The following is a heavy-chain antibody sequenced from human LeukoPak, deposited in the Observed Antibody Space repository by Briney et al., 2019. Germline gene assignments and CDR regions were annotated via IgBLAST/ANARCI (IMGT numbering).Heavy chain of an antibody. D-gene: IGHD3-3*01. CDR3: ARDGTLITTPLLLRDDAFDI. CDR1: GGTFSSYA. CDR2: IITIFGTA. Sequence: SSVKVSCKASGGTFSSYAISWVRQAPGQGLEWMGGIITIFGTANYAQKFQGRVTITADESTSTAYMELSSLRSEDTAVYYCARDGTLITTPLLLRDDAFDIWGQGTMVTVSS. J-gene: IGHJ3*02. V-gene: IGHV1-69*01.